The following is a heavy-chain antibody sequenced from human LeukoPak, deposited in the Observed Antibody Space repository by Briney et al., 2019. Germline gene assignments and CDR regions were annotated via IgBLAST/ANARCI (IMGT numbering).Heavy chain of an antibody. CDR1: GFTFSSYD. CDR2: IWYDGSNK. V-gene: IGHV3-33*01. CDR3: ARLQAVTPFDY. J-gene: IGHJ4*02. Sequence: GRSLRLSCAASGFTFSSYDMHWVRQAPGKGLEWVAVIWYDGSNKYYADSVKGRFTISRDNSKNTLYLQMNSLRAEDTAVYYCARLQAVTPFDYWGQGTLVTVSS. D-gene: IGHD1-14*01.